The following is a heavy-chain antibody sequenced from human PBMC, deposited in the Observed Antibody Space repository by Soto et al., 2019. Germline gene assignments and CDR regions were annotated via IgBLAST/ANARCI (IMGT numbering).Heavy chain of an antibody. D-gene: IGHD3-10*01. CDR2: IYYSGST. J-gene: IGHJ4*02. CDR1: GGSISSGDYY. CDR3: ARAGTMVRGVITSFPRGEID. V-gene: IGHV4-30-4*01. Sequence: SETLSLTCTVSGGSISSGDYYWSWIRQPPRKGLEWIGYIYYSGSTYYNPSLKSRVTISVDTSKNQFSLKLSSVTAADTAVYYCARAGTMVRGVITSFPRGEIDWGQGTLVTVSS.